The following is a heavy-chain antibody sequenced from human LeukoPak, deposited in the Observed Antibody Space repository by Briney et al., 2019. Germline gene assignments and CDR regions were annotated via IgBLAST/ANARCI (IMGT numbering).Heavy chain of an antibody. J-gene: IGHJ3*02. V-gene: IGHV1-46*01. Sequence: ASVKVSCKAFGYTFTSNYMHWVRQAPGQGPEWVGVINPSGGSTSYAQKFQGRVTMTRDMSTSTVYMELSSLRSEDTAVYYCARAITDSGAFDIWGQGTMVTVSS. D-gene: IGHD3-10*01. CDR3: ARAITDSGAFDI. CDR2: INPSGGST. CDR1: GYTFTSNY.